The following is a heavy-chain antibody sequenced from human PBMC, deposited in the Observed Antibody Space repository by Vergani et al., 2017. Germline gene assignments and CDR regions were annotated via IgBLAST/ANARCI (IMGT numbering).Heavy chain of an antibody. V-gene: IGHV3-30*03. J-gene: IGHJ4*02. Sequence: QVQLVESGGGVVQPGRSLRLSCAASGFTFSSYGMHWVRQAPGKGLEWVAVISYDGSNKYYADSVKGRFTISRDNSKNTLYLQMNSLRSDDTAVYYCARSDNIVGATAFPFDYWGQGTLVTVSS. CDR3: ARSDNIVGATAFPFDY. CDR2: ISYDGSNK. CDR1: GFTFSSYG. D-gene: IGHD1-26*01.